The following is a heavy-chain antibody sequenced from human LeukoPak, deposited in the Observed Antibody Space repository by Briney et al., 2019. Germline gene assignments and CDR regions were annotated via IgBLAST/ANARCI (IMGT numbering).Heavy chain of an antibody. J-gene: IGHJ4*02. CDR1: GVSISSSNSY. D-gene: IGHD6-6*01. CDR3: ARDQGSSSAVDY. V-gene: IGHV4-39*07. Sequence: SETLSLTCTVSGVSISSSNSYWGWIRQPPGKGLEWIGSIYYSGSTYYNPSLKSRVTISVDTSKNQFSLKLSSVTAADTAVYYCARDQGSSSAVDYWGQGTLVTVSS. CDR2: IYYSGST.